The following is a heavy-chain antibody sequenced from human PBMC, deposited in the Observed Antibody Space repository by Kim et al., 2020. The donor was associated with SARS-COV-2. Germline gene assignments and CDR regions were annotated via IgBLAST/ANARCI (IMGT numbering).Heavy chain of an antibody. CDR1: GFTFSNAW. Sequence: GGSLRLSCAASGFTFSNAWMSWVRQAPGKGLEWVGRIKSKTDGGTTDYAVPVKGRFTISRDDSKNTLYLQMNSLKTEDTAVYYCTTDPEYYGSGSYYRDWFDPWGQGTLVTVSS. CDR2: IKSKTDGGTT. J-gene: IGHJ5*02. D-gene: IGHD3-10*01. V-gene: IGHV3-15*01. CDR3: TTDPEYYGSGSYYRDWFDP.